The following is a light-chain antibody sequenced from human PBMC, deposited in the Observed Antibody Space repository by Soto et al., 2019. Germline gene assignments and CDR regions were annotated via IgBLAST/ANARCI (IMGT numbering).Light chain of an antibody. Sequence: QSVLTQPPSVSGAPGQRVTISCTGSSSNIGAGYDVHWYQQLPGTAPKLLIYGNSNRPSGVPDRLSGSKSGTSASLAITWLQAEDEADYYCQSYDSSLKVFGGGTKLTVL. CDR1: SSNIGAGYD. CDR2: GNS. J-gene: IGLJ2*01. V-gene: IGLV1-40*01. CDR3: QSYDSSLKV.